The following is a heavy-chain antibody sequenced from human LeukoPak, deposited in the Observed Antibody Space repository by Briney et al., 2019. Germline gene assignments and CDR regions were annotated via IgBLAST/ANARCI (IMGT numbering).Heavy chain of an antibody. D-gene: IGHD5-18*01. V-gene: IGHV3-23*01. CDR1: GFTFSTYD. Sequence: GGSLRLSCAASGFTFSTYDMSWVRQAPGKGLEWVSGIRGSDSSTFYADSVKGRFTISRDNSKNTLFLQTNSPRAEDTAVYYCAKGRYTYGYGGYYFDYWGQGILVTVSS. CDR2: IRGSDSST. J-gene: IGHJ4*02. CDR3: AKGRYTYGYGGYYFDY.